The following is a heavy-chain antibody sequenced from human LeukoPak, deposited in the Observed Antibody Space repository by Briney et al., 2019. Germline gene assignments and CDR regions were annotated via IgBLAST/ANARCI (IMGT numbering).Heavy chain of an antibody. J-gene: IGHJ4*02. Sequence: PGGSLRLSCAASGFTFDDYAMHWVRQAPGKGLEWVSGISWNSGSIGYADSVKGRFTISRDNAKNSLYLQMNSLRAEDTALYYCAKARGGSGSPPGYWGQGTLVTVSS. CDR3: AKARGGSGSPPGY. CDR1: GFTFDDYA. CDR2: ISWNSGSI. V-gene: IGHV3-9*01. D-gene: IGHD3-10*01.